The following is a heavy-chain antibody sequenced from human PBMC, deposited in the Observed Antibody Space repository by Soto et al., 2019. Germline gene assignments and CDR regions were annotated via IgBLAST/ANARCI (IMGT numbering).Heavy chain of an antibody. CDR3: ARDVSQGSSSLYLDAFDI. Sequence: EVQLEESGGDLVQPGGSLRLSCAASGFTLSAYWMTWVRQAPGKGLEWVANINRDGSKKSYLDSVRGRFTISRDNVGNSLYPKMDSMRADDTALYYCARDVSQGSSSLYLDAFDIWGQGTMVTVSS. J-gene: IGHJ3*02. V-gene: IGHV3-7*05. CDR2: INRDGSKK. D-gene: IGHD6-13*01. CDR1: GFTLSAYW.